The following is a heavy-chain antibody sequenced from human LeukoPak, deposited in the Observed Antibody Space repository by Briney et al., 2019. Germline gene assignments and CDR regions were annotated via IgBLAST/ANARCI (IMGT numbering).Heavy chain of an antibody. V-gene: IGHV3-23*01. J-gene: IGHJ4*02. D-gene: IGHD3-22*01. CDR1: GFTFSSYA. CDR2: ISGSGGST. CDR3: AKGGYYYDSSGRNNRAYYFDY. Sequence: PGGSLRLSCAASGFTFSSYAMSWVRQAPGKGLEWVSAISGSGGSTYYADSVKGRFTISRDNSKNTLYLQMNSLRAEDTAVYYCAKGGYYYDSSGRNNRAYYFDYWGQGTLVTVSS.